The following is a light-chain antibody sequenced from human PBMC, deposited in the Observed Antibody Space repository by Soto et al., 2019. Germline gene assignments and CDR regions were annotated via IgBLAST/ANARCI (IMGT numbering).Light chain of an antibody. CDR3: TSYTSNNTLVV. Sequence: QSVLTQPAAVSGSPGQSITISCTGTRSDVGGYNYVSWHQQHPGKAPKLMIYEVSNRPSGVSNRFSGSKSGNTVSLTISGLQAEDEADYYCTSYTSNNTLVVFGGGTKVTVL. CDR2: EVS. J-gene: IGLJ2*01. CDR1: RSDVGGYNY. V-gene: IGLV2-14*01.